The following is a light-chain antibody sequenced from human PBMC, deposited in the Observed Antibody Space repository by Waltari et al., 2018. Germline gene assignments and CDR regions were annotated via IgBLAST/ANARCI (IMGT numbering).Light chain of an antibody. V-gene: IGKV3-11*01. CDR1: QSVSSN. CDR3: QQRGSWPRT. Sequence: EIVLTQSPATLSLSPGERATLSCRASQSVSSNLGWYQQKPGLAPRLLIFDASNRDTGIPARFSGSGSGTDFTLTISSLEPEDFAVYYCQQRGSWPRTFGQGTKLEIK. CDR2: DAS. J-gene: IGKJ2*01.